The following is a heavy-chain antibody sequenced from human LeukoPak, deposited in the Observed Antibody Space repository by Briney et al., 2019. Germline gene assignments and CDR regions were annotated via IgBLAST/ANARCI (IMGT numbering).Heavy chain of an antibody. CDR3: AKLVNY. Sequence: GGSLRLSCAASEFDFSSSSMSWVRQAPGKGLECVSSIRASDGRTYYGDSVEGRFTISRDNSKNTLYLQMNSLRAEDTAVYYCAKLVNYWGQGLLVTVSS. CDR1: EFDFSSSS. CDR2: IRASDGRT. V-gene: IGHV3-23*01. D-gene: IGHD2-21*01. J-gene: IGHJ4*02.